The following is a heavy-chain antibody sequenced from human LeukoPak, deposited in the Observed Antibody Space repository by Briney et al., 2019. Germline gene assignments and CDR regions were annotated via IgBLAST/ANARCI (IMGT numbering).Heavy chain of an antibody. CDR2: IYCSEST. Sequence: SGTLSLTCTVSGVSISSNYWSWIRQPPGQGLEWIGYIYCSESTKYNPSLKSRVTISVDTSKNQFSLKVSSVTAADTAVYYCARESGSESPRYYFDYWGQGTLVTVSS. D-gene: IGHD3-10*01. V-gene: IGHV4-59*01. CDR3: ARESGSESPRYYFDY. CDR1: GVSISSNY. J-gene: IGHJ4*02.